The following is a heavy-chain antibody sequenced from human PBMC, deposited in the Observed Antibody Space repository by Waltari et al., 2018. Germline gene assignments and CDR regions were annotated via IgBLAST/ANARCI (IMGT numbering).Heavy chain of an antibody. CDR1: GFTFNNYA. CDR3: VKAPRPNCSGVRCCHLDY. D-gene: IGHD2-15*01. J-gene: IGHJ4*02. V-gene: IGHV3-23*01. CDR2: ITGSGVDT. Sequence: EVQLLESGGGLVQPGGSLRLSCAASGFTFNNYAMNWVRQAPGKEMEWVSSITGSGVDTYHAESVRGRFTISRDNSNNKIFLQMNSLRAEDTAVYYCVKAPRPNCSGVRCCHLDYWGQGTLVTVSS.